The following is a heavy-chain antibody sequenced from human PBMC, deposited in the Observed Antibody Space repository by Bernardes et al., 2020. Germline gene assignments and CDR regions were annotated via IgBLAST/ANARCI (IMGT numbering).Heavy chain of an antibody. Sequence: SVKVSCKASGGTFSSYAISWVRQAPGQGLEWMGGIIPIFGTANYAQKFQGRVTITADKSTSTAYMELSSLRSEDTAVYYCARDRDSSGYPDAFDIWGQGTMVTVSS. CDR1: GGTFSSYA. CDR2: IIPIFGTA. CDR3: ARDRDSSGYPDAFDI. V-gene: IGHV1-69*06. J-gene: IGHJ3*02. D-gene: IGHD3-22*01.